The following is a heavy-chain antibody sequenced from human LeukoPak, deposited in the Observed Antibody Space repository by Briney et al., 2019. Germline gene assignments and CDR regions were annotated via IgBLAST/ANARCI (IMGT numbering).Heavy chain of an antibody. J-gene: IGHJ4*02. V-gene: IGHV3-23*01. Sequence: GGTLRLSCAASGVTFSNYGMSWVRQAPGQGLEWVSAISGSGGSTYYAESVKGRVTISRDKSKNTLYLQRNRLRAEETAGYYCARAYGYWGQGTLVTVSS. CDR2: ISGSGGST. CDR3: ARAYGY. CDR1: GVTFSNYG. D-gene: IGHD4-17*01.